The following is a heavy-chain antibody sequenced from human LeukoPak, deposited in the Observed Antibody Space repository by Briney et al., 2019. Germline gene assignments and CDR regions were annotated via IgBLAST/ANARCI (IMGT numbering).Heavy chain of an antibody. V-gene: IGHV4-31*03. J-gene: IGHJ3*02. CDR1: GGSISSGGYY. Sequence: PSPTLSLTCTVSGGSISSGGYYWSWIRQHPGKGLEWIGYIYYSGSTYYNPSLKSRVTISVDTSKNQFSLKLSSVTAADTAVYYCARVGYDNVWGSYRTNDAFDIWGQGTMVTVPS. CDR3: ARVGYDNVWGSYRTNDAFDI. D-gene: IGHD3-16*02. CDR2: IYYSGST.